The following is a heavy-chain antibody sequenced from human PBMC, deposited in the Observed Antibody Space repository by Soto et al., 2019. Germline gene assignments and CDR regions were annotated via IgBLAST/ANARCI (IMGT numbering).Heavy chain of an antibody. CDR2: ISGSGGST. CDR3: AKSRRWLRFTHYYFDY. CDR1: GFTFSSYA. D-gene: IGHD5-12*01. Sequence: GGSLRLSCAASGFTFSSYAMSWVRQAPGKGLEWVSAISGSGGSTYYADSVKGRFTISRDNSKNTLYLQMNSLRAEDTAVYYCAKSRRWLRFTHYYFDYWGQGTLVTVS. J-gene: IGHJ4*02. V-gene: IGHV3-23*01.